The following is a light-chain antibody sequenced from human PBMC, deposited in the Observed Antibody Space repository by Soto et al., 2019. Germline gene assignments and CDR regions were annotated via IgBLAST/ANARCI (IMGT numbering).Light chain of an antibody. CDR1: QGISSY. CDR2: AAS. CDR3: QQYYSYPLP. J-gene: IGKJ4*01. Sequence: AVRMTQSPSSFSASTGDRVTITCRASQGISSYLAWYQQKPGKAPQLLIYAASTLQSVVPSRISCSCSETNFTLAISCLQSEDCSSYFCQQYYSYPLPFGGGNKVESK. V-gene: IGKV1-8*01.